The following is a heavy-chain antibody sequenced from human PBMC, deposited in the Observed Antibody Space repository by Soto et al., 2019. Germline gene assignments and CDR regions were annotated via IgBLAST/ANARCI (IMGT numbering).Heavy chain of an antibody. D-gene: IGHD3-22*01. J-gene: IGHJ4*02. V-gene: IGHV3-23*01. Sequence: EVQLLESGGGLVQPGGALRLSCAASGFTFSSYAMSWVRQAPGKGLEWVSAISGSGGSTYYADSVKGRFTISRDNSKNTLYLQMTSLRAEDTAVYYCAKDKGLYDSSGYSTFFDYWGQGTLVTVSS. CDR2: ISGSGGST. CDR1: GFTFSSYA. CDR3: AKDKGLYDSSGYSTFFDY.